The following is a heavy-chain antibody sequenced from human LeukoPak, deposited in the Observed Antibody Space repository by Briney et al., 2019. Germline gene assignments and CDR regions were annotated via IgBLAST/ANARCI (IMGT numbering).Heavy chain of an antibody. J-gene: IGHJ4*02. CDR1: GFTFSRYW. D-gene: IGHD4-11*01. V-gene: IGHV3-74*01. Sequence: GGSLRLSCAASGFTFSRYWMHWVRQVPGKGLVWVSRISSDGSNIIYADSVKGRFTISRDNAKSTLYLERNSLRAEDTAVYFCSRDQTTAGPSTVDCWGQGALGTVSP. CDR3: SRDQTTAGPSTVDC. CDR2: ISSDGSNI.